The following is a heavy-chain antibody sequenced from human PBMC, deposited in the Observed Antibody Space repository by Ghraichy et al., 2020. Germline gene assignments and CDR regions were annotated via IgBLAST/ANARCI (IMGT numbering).Heavy chain of an antibody. D-gene: IGHD4-17*01. CDR3: AKGRDYGVHDGFDI. V-gene: IGHV3-23*01. CDR2: ISGSGGST. J-gene: IGHJ3*02. CDR1: GFTFGIYA. Sequence: GGSLILSCAASGFTFGIYAISWVRQAPGKGLEWVSAISGSGGSTYYADSVKGRFTISRDNSKNTLHLQMNSLRAEDTAVYYCAKGRDYGVHDGFDIWGQGTMVTVSS.